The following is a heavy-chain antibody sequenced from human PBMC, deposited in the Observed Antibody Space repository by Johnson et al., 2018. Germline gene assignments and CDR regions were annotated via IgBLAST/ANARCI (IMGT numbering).Heavy chain of an antibody. Sequence: QVQLVQSGGGVVQPGRSLRLSCAASGFTFSSYAMHWVRQAPGKGLEWVAVISYDGSKKYYADSVKGRFTISRANSKNTRYLQMNSLRAGDTAVYYCARGRYSTYYYYGMDVWGQGTTVTVSS. V-gene: IGHV3-30-3*01. CDR1: GFTFSSYA. CDR3: ARGRYSTYYYYGMDV. CDR2: ISYDGSKK. J-gene: IGHJ6*02. D-gene: IGHD4-11*01.